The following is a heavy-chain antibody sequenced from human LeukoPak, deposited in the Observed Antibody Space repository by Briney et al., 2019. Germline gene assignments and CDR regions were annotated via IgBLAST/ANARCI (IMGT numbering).Heavy chain of an antibody. CDR3: GGLDY. CDR2: ISGSGGTT. V-gene: IGHV3-23*01. CDR1: GFTFSSYA. J-gene: IGHJ4*02. Sequence: GGSLRLSCAASGFTFSSYALSWVRQAPGKGLEWVASISGSGGTTTYADSVKGRFTSSRNNSKNTVFLQMNSLRAEDTAVYFCGGLDYWGQGTLVTVSS.